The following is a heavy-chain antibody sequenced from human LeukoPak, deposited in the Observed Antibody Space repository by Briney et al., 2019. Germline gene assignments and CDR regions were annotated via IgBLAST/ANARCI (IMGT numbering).Heavy chain of an antibody. V-gene: IGHV5-51*01. J-gene: IGHJ3*02. CDR3: ARRGVGDGYRDAFDI. D-gene: IGHD5-24*01. Sequence: GESLKISCKGSGSRFTNYWSAWVRQMPGKGLEWMGIIYPGDSDTKYSPSFQGQVTISADKSRNTAYLQWSSLKASDTAMYYCARRGVGDGYRDAFDIWGQGTMVTVSS. CDR2: IYPGDSDT. CDR1: GSRFTNYW.